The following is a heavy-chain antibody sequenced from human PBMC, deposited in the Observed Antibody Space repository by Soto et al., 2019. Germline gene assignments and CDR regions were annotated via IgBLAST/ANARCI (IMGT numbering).Heavy chain of an antibody. J-gene: IGHJ5*02. D-gene: IGHD2-2*01. CDR2: INSAGGT. Sequence: EVQLVESGGGLVQPGGSLRLSCAASGLTVSSAYMTWVRQAPGKGLEWVSLINSAGGTQYADSVKGRFTISRDNYKNTLYLQMNILTAEDTAVYYWARGYCSDTNCYANLFDPWGQGTMVTVST. CDR3: ARGYCSDTNCYANLFDP. CDR1: GLTVSSAY. V-gene: IGHV3-66*01.